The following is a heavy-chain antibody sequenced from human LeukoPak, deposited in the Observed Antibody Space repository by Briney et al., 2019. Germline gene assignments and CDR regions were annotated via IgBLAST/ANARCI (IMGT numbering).Heavy chain of an antibody. Sequence: GGSLRLSCAASGFTFGTYWMMWVRQAPGKGLEWVSSISGSGDSTYYADSVKGRFTISRDNSKNTLYLQMNSLRAEDTAVYYCAKERSLGVAAASNYWGQGTLVTVSS. CDR3: AKERSLGVAAASNY. V-gene: IGHV3-23*01. CDR1: GFTFGTYW. D-gene: IGHD6-13*01. J-gene: IGHJ4*02. CDR2: ISGSGDST.